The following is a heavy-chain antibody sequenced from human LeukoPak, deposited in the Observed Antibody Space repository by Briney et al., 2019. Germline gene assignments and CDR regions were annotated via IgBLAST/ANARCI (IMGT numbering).Heavy chain of an antibody. D-gene: IGHD6-19*01. CDR2: IIPILGIA. CDR1: VGTFSSYA. J-gene: IGHJ4*02. V-gene: IGHV1-69*04. CDR3: ASHTTVAEDPLFDY. Sequence: SVKVSCKASVGTFSSYAISWVRQAPGQGLEWMVRIIPILGIANYAQKFQGRGTITADKSTSTAYMELSSLRSEATAVYYCASHTTVAEDPLFDYWGQGTLVTVYS.